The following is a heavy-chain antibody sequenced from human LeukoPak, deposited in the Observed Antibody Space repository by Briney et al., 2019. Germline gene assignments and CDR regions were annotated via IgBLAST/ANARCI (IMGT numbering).Heavy chain of an antibody. CDR3: ARSPFNLYFDC. D-gene: IGHD2-15*01. CDR1: GDSHSDTNNY. V-gene: IGHV4-39*07. CDR2: IYYSGTT. J-gene: IGHJ4*02. Sequence: ASETLSLTCTVSGDSHSDTNNYWRWVRQPPGKGLEWIGSIYYSGTTIYNPSLKSRVTVSVDTSKNQYFLRLTSVTAADTAVYFCARSPFNLYFDCWGQGTLVSVSS.